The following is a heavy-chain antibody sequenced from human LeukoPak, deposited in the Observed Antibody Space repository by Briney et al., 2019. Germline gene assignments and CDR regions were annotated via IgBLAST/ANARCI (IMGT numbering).Heavy chain of an antibody. CDR3: ARDGLAQMVDFDY. Sequence: GDSVKVSCKASRYTFTGTGWYLYWLRQAPGQGLECMGWLHPNNGATGYAQKFQGRVAMTRDTSISTAYMELRRLRPDDTAVYYCARDGLAQMVDFDYWGQGTLVTVSS. D-gene: IGHD3-10*01. CDR1: RYTFTGTGWY. J-gene: IGHJ4*02. V-gene: IGHV1-2*02. CDR2: LHPNNGAT.